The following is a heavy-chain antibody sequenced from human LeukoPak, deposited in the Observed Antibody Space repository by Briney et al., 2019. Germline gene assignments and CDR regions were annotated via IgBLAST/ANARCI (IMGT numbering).Heavy chain of an antibody. D-gene: IGHD3-10*01. CDR2: ISYDGSNK. CDR1: GFTFSSYG. V-gene: IGHV3-30*18. Sequence: PGGSLRLSCAASGFTFSSYGMHWVRQAPGKGLEWVAVISYDGSNKYYADSVKGRFTISRDNSKNTLYLQMNSLRAEDTAVYYCAKSPGDGDYYYYGMDVWGKGTTVTVSS. J-gene: IGHJ6*04. CDR3: AKSPGDGDYYYYGMDV.